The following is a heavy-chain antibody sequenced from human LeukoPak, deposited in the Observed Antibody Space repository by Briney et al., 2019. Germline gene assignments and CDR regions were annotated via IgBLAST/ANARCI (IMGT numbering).Heavy chain of an antibody. Sequence: PETLSLTCTVSGGSISSYYWSWIRQPPGKGLEWIGYIYYSGSTNYNPSLKSRVTISVDTSKNQFSLKLSSVTAADTAVYYCARRRWLVDWGQGTLVTVSS. J-gene: IGHJ4*02. CDR2: IYYSGST. CDR1: GGSISSYY. D-gene: IGHD6-19*01. CDR3: ARRRWLVD. V-gene: IGHV4-59*08.